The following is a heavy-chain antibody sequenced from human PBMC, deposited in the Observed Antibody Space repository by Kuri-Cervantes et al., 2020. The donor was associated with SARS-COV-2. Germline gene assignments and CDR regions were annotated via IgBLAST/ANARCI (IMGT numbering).Heavy chain of an antibody. Sequence: GGSLRLSCAASGFTFDDYTMHWVRQAPGKGLEWVSLISWDGGSTYYADSVKGRFTISRDNSKNSLYLQMNSLRTEDTALYYCASTVRSTTRWYYMDVWGKGNMVNVSS. CDR1: GFTFDDYT. J-gene: IGHJ6*03. CDR3: ASTVRSTTRWYYMDV. V-gene: IGHV3-43*01. CDR2: ISWDGGST. D-gene: IGHD2-15*01.